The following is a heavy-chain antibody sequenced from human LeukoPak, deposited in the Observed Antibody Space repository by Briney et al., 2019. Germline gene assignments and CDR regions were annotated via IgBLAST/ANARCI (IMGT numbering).Heavy chain of an antibody. D-gene: IGHD2-21*02. V-gene: IGHV3-11*01. J-gene: IGHJ3*02. CDR1: GFTFSDYY. CDR2: ISSSGSTI. CDR3: AKDQLAYCGGDYYSGAFDI. Sequence: PGGSLRLSCAASGFTFSDYYMSWIRQAPGKGLEWVSYISSSGSTIYYADSVKGRFTISRDNAKNSLYLQMNSLRAEDTAFYYCAKDQLAYCGGDYYSGAFDIWGQGTMVTVSS.